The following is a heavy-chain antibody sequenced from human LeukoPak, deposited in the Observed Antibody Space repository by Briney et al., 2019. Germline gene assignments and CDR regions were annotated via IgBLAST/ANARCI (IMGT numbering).Heavy chain of an antibody. CDR2: ISWNSGSI. Sequence: PGGSLRLSCAASGFTFDDYAMHWVRQAPGKGLEWVSGISWNSGSIGYADSVKGRFTISRDNAKNSLYLQMNSLRAEDMALYYCAKGADQLLQSAFDYWGQGTLVTVSS. CDR1: GFTFDDYA. J-gene: IGHJ4*02. CDR3: AKGADQLLQSAFDY. D-gene: IGHD2-2*01. V-gene: IGHV3-9*03.